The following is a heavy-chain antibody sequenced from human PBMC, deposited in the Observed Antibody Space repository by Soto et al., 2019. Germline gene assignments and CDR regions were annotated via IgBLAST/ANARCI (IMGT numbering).Heavy chain of an antibody. CDR3: AHRPSGWYLFDY. D-gene: IGHD6-19*01. CDR1: GFSVTTEGVG. J-gene: IGHJ4*02. V-gene: IGHV2-5*01. CDR2: IHWNDDK. Sequence: QITLKESGPTLVKPTQTLTLTCTFSGFSVTTEGVGVGWIRQPPGKALEWLARIHWNDDKYYRPSLKNRLTITKATSKNQVVLTMTNMDPVDTGTYYCAHRPSGWYLFDYWGQGTLVTVSS.